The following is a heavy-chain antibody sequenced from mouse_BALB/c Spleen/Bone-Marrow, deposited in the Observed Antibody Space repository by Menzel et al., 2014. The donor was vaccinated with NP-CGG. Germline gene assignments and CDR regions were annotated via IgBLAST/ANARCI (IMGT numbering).Heavy chain of an antibody. J-gene: IGHJ3*01. D-gene: IGHD2-4*01. CDR1: GFDFSRYW. Sequence: EVQVVESGGGLVQPGGSLKLSCAASGFDFSRYWMSWVRQAPVKGLEWIGEINPDSSTINYTPSLKDKFIISRDNAKNTLYLQMSKVRSEDTALYYCARRDDYDGLFAYWGQGTLVTVSA. V-gene: IGHV4-1*02. CDR3: ARRDDYDGLFAY. CDR2: INPDSSTI.